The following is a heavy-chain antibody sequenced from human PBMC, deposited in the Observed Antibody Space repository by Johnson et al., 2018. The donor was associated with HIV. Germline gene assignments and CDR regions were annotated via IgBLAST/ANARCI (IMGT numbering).Heavy chain of an antibody. CDR3: AREARGLWRLRLGELSFLPNLHAFDI. Sequence: QMQLVESGGGVVQPGRSLRLYCAASGFTFSNFAMHWVRQAPGKGLEWVTFTSFDESNKYYADSVKGRFTIPRDNSKNTLNLQMNSLRDEDTAVYYCAREARGLWRLRLGELSFLPNLHAFDIWGQGTMVTVSS. CDR2: TSFDESNK. J-gene: IGHJ3*02. V-gene: IGHV3-30*04. D-gene: IGHD3-16*02. CDR1: GFTFSNFA.